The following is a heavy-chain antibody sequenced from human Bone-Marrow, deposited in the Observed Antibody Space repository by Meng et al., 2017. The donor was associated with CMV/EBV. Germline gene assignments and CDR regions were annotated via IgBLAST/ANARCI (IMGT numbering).Heavy chain of an antibody. CDR1: GFTFSSYS. CDR2: ISSSSSYI. D-gene: IGHD5-18*01. J-gene: IGHJ4*02. V-gene: IGHV3-21*04. CDR3: ARVGQLRYADY. Sequence: GESLKISCAASGFTFSSYSMNWVRQAPGKGLEWVSSISSSSSYIYYADSVKGRFTISRDNSKNTLYLQMNSLRAEDTAVYYCARVGQLRYADYWGQGTLVTVSS.